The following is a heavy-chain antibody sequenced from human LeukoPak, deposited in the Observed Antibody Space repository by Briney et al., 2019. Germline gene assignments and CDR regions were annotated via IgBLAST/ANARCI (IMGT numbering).Heavy chain of an antibody. D-gene: IGHD3-10*01. CDR3: AKLHTVQLRLWFGELLSYFQH. CDR1: GFTLSSYP. J-gene: IGHJ1*01. V-gene: IGHV3-23*01. CDR2: IWGSWGSR. Sequence: GVSLRLSCAASGFTLSSYPMSCVRHSREGGLVGLSSIWGSWGSRCYADSVKGGFTISRDNSKNKLYLQMNSLRAEDTAVYYCAKLHTVQLRLWFGELLSYFQHWGQGTLVTVSS.